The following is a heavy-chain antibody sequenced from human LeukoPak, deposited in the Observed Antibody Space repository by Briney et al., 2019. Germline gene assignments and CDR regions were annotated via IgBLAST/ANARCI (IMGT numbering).Heavy chain of an antibody. CDR1: GGSISSYY. D-gene: IGHD3-10*01. V-gene: IGHV4-59*08. Sequence: SETPSLTCTVSGGSISSYYWSWIRQPPGKGLEWIGYIYYSGSTYYNPSLKSRVTISVDTSKNQFSLKLSSVTAADTAVYYCARVPLYYGSGSFDYWGQGTLVTVSS. J-gene: IGHJ4*02. CDR3: ARVPLYYGSGSFDY. CDR2: IYYSGST.